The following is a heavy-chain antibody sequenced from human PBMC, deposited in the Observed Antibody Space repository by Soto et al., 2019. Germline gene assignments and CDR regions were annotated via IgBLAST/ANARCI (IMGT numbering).Heavy chain of an antibody. J-gene: IGHJ4*02. V-gene: IGHV3-30-3*01. D-gene: IGHD1-26*01. Sequence: VQLVESGGGLVQWGGSLRLSCAASGFTFSSYAMHWVRQAPGKGLEWVAVISYDGSNKYYADSVKGRFTISRDNSKNTLYLQMNSLRAEDTAVYYCARVGGSYSPFDYWGQGTLVTVSS. CDR2: ISYDGSNK. CDR3: ARVGGSYSPFDY. CDR1: GFTFSSYA.